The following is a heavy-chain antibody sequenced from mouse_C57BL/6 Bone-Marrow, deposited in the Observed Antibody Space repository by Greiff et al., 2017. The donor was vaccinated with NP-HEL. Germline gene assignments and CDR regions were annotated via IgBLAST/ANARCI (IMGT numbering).Heavy chain of an antibody. CDR3: ARRVWLRPRNYAMDY. CDR2: IYPGSGNT. D-gene: IGHD2-2*01. J-gene: IGHJ4*01. Sequence: VQLQQSGAELVRPGASVKLSCKASGYTFTDYYINWVKQRPGQGLEWIARIYPGSGNTYYNEKFKGKATLTAEKSSSTAYMQLSSLTSEDSAVYFCARRVWLRPRNYAMDYWGQGTSVTVSS. CDR1: GYTFTDYY. V-gene: IGHV1-76*01.